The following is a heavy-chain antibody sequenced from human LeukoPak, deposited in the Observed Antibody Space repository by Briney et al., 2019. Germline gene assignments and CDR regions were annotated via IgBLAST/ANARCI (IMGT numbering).Heavy chain of an antibody. D-gene: IGHD4-17*01. V-gene: IGHV4-59*08. J-gene: IGHJ3*02. CDR3: ARQTTVTDDAFDI. CDR2: IYYSGST. CDR1: GGSISTYY. Sequence: SETLSLTCTVPGGSISTYYWSWIRQPPGKGLEWIGYIYYSGSTNYNPSLKSRVTISVDTSKNQFSLKLSSVTAADTAVYYCARQTTVTDDAFDIWGQGTMVTVSS.